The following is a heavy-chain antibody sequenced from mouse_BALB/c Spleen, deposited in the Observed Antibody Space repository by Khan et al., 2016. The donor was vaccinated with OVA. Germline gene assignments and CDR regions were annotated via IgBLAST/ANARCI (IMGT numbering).Heavy chain of an antibody. V-gene: IGHV1-77*01. Sequence: QVRLQQSGPELVKPGASVKMSCKASGYSFTDYIISWVKQRPGQGLQWIGEIYPGSGSIYSNEKFKGRASLTADKSSNPAYMQVSSLTSEDSAVYFCARRDDGSSYPGFAYWGQGTLVTVST. J-gene: IGHJ3*01. CDR3: ARRDDGSSYPGFAY. CDR2: IYPGSGSI. D-gene: IGHD1-1*01. CDR1: GYSFTDYI.